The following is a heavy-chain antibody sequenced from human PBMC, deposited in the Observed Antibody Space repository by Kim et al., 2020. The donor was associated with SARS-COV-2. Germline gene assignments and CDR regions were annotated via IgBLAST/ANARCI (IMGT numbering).Heavy chain of an antibody. J-gene: IGHJ4*02. CDR3: ARDRRGAYNFGFDY. V-gene: IGHV4-59*01. D-gene: IGHD3-10*01. Sequence: NPSLKSRVTISVDTSKNQFSLKLSSVTAADTAVYYCARDRRGAYNFGFDYWGQGTLVTVSS.